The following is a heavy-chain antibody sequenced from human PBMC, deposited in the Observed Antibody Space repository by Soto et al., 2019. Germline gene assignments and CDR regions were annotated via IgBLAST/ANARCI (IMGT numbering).Heavy chain of an antibody. CDR3: ARGDEETKALAGNEDYLFFDY. CDR2: IYCSGSS. V-gene: IGHV4-31*03. D-gene: IGHD1-1*01. Sequence: QVQLQESGPGLVKPSQTLSLTCTVSGGSISSGGYYWSWIRQHPGKGLEWIGYIYCSGSSYYNPSLKGRVTISVDTSKNQFSLKLSSLTAADTAVYYCARGDEETKALAGNEDYLFFDYWGQGTLVTVSS. CDR1: GGSISSGGYY. J-gene: IGHJ4*02.